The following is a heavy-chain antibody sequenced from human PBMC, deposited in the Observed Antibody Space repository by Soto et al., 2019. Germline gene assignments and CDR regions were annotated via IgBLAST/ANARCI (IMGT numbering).Heavy chain of an antibody. CDR3: ARERPGDYGDYEGWFDP. V-gene: IGHV3-33*01. CDR1: GFTFSSYG. CDR2: IWYDGSNK. J-gene: IGHJ5*02. D-gene: IGHD4-17*01. Sequence: QVQLVESGGGVVQPGRSLRLSCAASGFTFSSYGMHWVRQAPGKGLEWVAVIWYDGSNKYYADSVKGRFTISRDNSKNTLYLQMNSLRAEDTAGYYCARERPGDYGDYEGWFDPWGQGTLVTVSS.